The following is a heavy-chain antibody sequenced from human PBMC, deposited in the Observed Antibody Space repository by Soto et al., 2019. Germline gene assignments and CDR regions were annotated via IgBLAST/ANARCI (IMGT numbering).Heavy chain of an antibody. Sequence: QVQLVQSGAEVRKPGSSVKVSCKISGGTFTNYVISLLRQAPGQGLEWMGGLIPIFGAANLAQKFQGRVTITADESTSTVNMELSSLTCEDTAVYYCARGRSSPNFDHWGQGTLVTVSS. CDR2: LIPIFGAA. D-gene: IGHD6-6*01. CDR1: GGTFTNYV. V-gene: IGHV1-69*01. J-gene: IGHJ5*02. CDR3: ARGRSSPNFDH.